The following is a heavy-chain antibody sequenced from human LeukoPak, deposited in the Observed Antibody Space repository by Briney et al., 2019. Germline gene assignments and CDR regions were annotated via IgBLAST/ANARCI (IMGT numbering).Heavy chain of an antibody. CDR3: ASVCRSTSCYRLDP. J-gene: IGHJ5*02. D-gene: IGHD2-2*01. Sequence: SVKVSCKASGGTFSSYAISWVRQAPGQGLEWMGGIIPIFGTANYAQKFQGRVTITTDESTSTAYMELSSLRSEDTAVYYCASVCRSTSCYRLDPWGQGTLVTVSS. CDR2: IIPIFGTA. V-gene: IGHV1-69*05. CDR1: GGTFSSYA.